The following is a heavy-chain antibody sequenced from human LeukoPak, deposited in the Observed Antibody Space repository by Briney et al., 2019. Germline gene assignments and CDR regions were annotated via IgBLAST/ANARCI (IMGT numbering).Heavy chain of an antibody. CDR2: LNPHSGGT. CDR3: AKDRVVTAIREYYFDY. V-gene: IGHV1-2*06. D-gene: IGHD2-21*02. CDR1: GYIFTDFY. Sequence: ASVKVSCKASGYIFTDFYMHWVRQAPGQGLEWMGRLNPHSGGTTYAQKFQGRVTMTRDTSINTAYMDLSRLTFDDTAVYYCAKDRVVTAIREYYFDYWGQGTLVTVSS. J-gene: IGHJ4*02.